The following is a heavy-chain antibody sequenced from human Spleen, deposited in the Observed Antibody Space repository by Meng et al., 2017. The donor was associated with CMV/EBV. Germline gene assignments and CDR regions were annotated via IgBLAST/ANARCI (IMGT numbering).Heavy chain of an antibody. CDR1: GFTLNSYT. CDR2: ISYDGSYK. V-gene: IGHV3-30-3*01. D-gene: IGHD4-17*01. J-gene: IGHJ3*02. Sequence: GESLKISCAASGFTLNSYTVHWVRQAPGKGLEWMAVISYDGSYKYYGDSVKGRFTVSRDNSKRSVYLQMNSLGPEDTAVYYCSTSRFHGDFTYAVNIWGQGTLVTVSS. CDR3: STSRFHGDFTYAVNI.